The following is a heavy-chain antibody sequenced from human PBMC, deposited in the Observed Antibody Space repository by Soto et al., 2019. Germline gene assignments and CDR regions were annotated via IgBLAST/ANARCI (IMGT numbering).Heavy chain of an antibody. D-gene: IGHD3-10*01. CDR1: GFTFDDYA. CDR2: ISGDGGST. CDR3: AKEFSYGSGINYYSYGMHV. V-gene: IGHV3-43*02. J-gene: IGHJ6*02. Sequence: GGSLRLSCAASGFTFDDYAMHWGRQAPGKGLEWVSLISGDGGSTYYADSVKGRFTISRDNSKNSLYLQMNSLRTEDTALYYCAKEFSYGSGINYYSYGMHVWGQGTTVTVSS.